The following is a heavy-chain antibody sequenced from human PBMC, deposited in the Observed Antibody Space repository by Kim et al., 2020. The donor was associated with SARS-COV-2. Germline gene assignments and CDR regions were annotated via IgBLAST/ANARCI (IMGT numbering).Heavy chain of an antibody. CDR1: GYTFTSYA. D-gene: IGHD3-22*01. CDR2: INAGNGNT. V-gene: IGHV1-3*01. CDR3: ARTYYYDSSGYYELVY. Sequence: ASVKVSCKASGYTFTSYAMHWVRQAPGQRLEWMGWINAGNGNTKYSQKFQGRVTITRDTSASTAYMELSSLRSEDTAVYYCARTYYYDSSGYYELVYWGQGTLVTVSS. J-gene: IGHJ4*02.